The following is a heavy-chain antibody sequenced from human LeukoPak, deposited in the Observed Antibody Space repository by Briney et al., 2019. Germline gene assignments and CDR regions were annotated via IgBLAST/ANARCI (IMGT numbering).Heavy chain of an antibody. V-gene: IGHV3-21*01. CDR2: ISSGSTYI. CDR1: GFTFSAYI. D-gene: IGHD2-2*01. J-gene: IGHJ6*04. CDR3: ARERTCSSASCPLDI. Sequence: GGSLRLSCAASGFTFSAYIWRWVRQAPGKGLEWVSSISSGSTYIYDADSLKDRFTISRDNAKNSLYPQMSSLRAEDTAVYYCARERTCSSASCPLDIWREGPTVSVSS.